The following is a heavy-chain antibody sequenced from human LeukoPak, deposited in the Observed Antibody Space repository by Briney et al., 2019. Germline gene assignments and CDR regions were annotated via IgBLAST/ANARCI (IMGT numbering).Heavy chain of an antibody. Sequence: GGSLRLSCAASGFTFSTYAMVWDRQAPGKGLEWVSFVSGSGRTTLYADSVKGRFTVSRDNSKNTLYLQLNSLRAEDTAVYYCARDPDYYDSTENWGQGTLVTVSS. CDR2: VSGSGRTT. V-gene: IGHV3-23*01. J-gene: IGHJ4*02. D-gene: IGHD3-22*01. CDR3: ARDPDYYDSTEN. CDR1: GFTFSTYA.